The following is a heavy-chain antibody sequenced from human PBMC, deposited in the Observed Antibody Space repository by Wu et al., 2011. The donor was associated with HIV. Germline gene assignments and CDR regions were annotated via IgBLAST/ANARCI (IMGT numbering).Heavy chain of an antibody. J-gene: IGHJ3*02. D-gene: IGHD5-24*01. CDR1: GSSFSNFW. V-gene: IGHV5-51*01. Sequence: VQLVQSGTEVKKPGESLKISCKGSGSSFSNFWIGWVRQMPGKGLEWMGIIYPADSESRYSPSFQGHVTLSADKSANTVFLQWSGLRASDTAIYFCALQKTIRPEKIPFHIWG. CDR2: IYPADSES. CDR3: ALQKTIRPEKIPFHI.